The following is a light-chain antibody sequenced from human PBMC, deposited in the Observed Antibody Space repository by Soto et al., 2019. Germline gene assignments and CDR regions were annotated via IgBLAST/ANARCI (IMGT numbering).Light chain of an antibody. CDR2: DAS. V-gene: IGKV3-11*01. CDR1: QSVSSS. Sequence: EIVSTQSPATLSVSPGERATLSCRASQSVSSSLAWYQQKPGQAPRLLIYDASNRATGIPARFSGSGSGTDFTHTISSIEPEDFAVYYCQQRSNWAVGGGTKVDIK. CDR3: QQRSNWA. J-gene: IGKJ4*01.